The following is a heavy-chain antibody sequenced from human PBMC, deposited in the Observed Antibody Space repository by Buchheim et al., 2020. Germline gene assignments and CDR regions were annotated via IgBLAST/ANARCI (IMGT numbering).Heavy chain of an antibody. CDR1: GFTFSSYW. J-gene: IGHJ6*02. V-gene: IGHV3-7*01. Sequence: EVQLVESGGGLVQPGGSLRLSCAASGFTFSSYWMCWVRQAPGKGLEWVANIKQDGSEKYYVDSVKGRFTISRDNAKNSLYLQMNSLRAEDTAVYYCARDRDQDTAMVSHYYYGMDVWGQGTT. CDR2: IKQDGSEK. D-gene: IGHD5-18*01. CDR3: ARDRDQDTAMVSHYYYGMDV.